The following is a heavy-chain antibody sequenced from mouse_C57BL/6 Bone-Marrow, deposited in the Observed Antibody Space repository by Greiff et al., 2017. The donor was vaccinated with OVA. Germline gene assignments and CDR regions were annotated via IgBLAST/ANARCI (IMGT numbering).Heavy chain of an antibody. V-gene: IGHV1-69*01. CDR1: GYTLTSYW. D-gene: IGHD2-3*01. CDR2: IDPSDSYT. Sequence: QVQLQQPGAELVMPGASVKLSCKASGYTLTSYWMHWVKQRPGQGLEWIGEIDPSDSYTNYNQKFKGKSTLTVDKSSSTAYMQLSSLTSEDSAVYYCARGWSYDGSPYFDVWGTGTTVTVSS. CDR3: ARGWSYDGSPYFDV. J-gene: IGHJ1*03.